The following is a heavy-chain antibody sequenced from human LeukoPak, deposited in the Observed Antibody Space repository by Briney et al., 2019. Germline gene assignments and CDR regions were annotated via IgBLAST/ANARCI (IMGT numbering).Heavy chain of an antibody. CDR1: GYTFTSYY. CDR3: ARDAFIAAAGYYFDY. V-gene: IGHV1-2*02. Sequence: ASVKVSCKASGYTFTSYYMHWVRQAPGQGLEWMGWINPNSGGTNYAQKFQGRVTMTRDTSISTAYMELSSLRSDDTAVYYCARDAFIAAAGYYFDYWGQGTLVTVSS. D-gene: IGHD6-13*01. CDR2: INPNSGGT. J-gene: IGHJ4*02.